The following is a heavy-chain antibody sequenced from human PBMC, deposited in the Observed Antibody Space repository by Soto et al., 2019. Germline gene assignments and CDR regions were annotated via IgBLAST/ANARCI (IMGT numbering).Heavy chain of an antibody. CDR2: ISSSGFAT. D-gene: IGHD5-12*01. CDR3: VKVLPPRRSGYDGSFDY. V-gene: IGHV3-64D*06. Sequence: PGGSLRLSCSASGFPFNTYAMHWIRQAPGKGLDDVSAISSSGFATYYADSVKGRFTISRDNSKNTMYLQMSDLRHEDTAVYYCVKVLPPRRSGYDGSFDYWGQGTLVTVSS. CDR1: GFPFNTYA. J-gene: IGHJ4*02.